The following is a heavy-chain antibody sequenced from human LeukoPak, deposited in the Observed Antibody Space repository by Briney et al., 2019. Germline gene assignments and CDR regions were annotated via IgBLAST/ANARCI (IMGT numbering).Heavy chain of an antibody. Sequence: ASVKVSCKASGYTFTGYYIHWVRQAPGQGLEWMGWINPNSGGTNYAQKFQGRVTMTRDTSISTAYMELTRLRSDDTAVYYCAREGLGSRLFGPRGHRRSQVDYWGQETLVTVSS. V-gene: IGHV1-2*02. CDR3: AREGLGSRLFGPRGHRRSQVDY. CDR1: GYTFTGYY. CDR2: INPNSGGT. D-gene: IGHD1-26*01. J-gene: IGHJ4*02.